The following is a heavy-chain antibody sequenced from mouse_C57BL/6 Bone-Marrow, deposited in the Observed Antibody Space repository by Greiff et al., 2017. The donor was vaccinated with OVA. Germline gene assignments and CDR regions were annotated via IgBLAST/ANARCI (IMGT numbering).Heavy chain of an antibody. V-gene: IGHV15-2*01. D-gene: IGHD4-1*01. CDR1: DSEVFPIAY. CDR2: ILPSIGRT. CDR3: ARSWDGAWFAY. Sequence: VQLVESGSELRSPGSSVKLSCKDFDSEVFPIAYMSWVRQKPGHGFEWIGGILPSIGRTIYGEKFEDKATLDADTLSNTAYLELNSLTSEDSAIYYCARSWDGAWFAYWGQGTLVTVSA. J-gene: IGHJ3*01.